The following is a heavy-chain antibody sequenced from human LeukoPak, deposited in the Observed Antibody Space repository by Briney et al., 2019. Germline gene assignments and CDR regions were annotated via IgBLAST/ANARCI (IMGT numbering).Heavy chain of an antibody. CDR1: GFTVSSNC. Sequence: GSLRLSCAASGFTVSSNCMSWVRQAPGKGLEWVSIIYSGGSTYYADSVKGRFTISRDNSKNTLYLQTNSLRAEDTAVYYCARVTIYSGSIRRGYMDVWGKGTTVTVSS. J-gene: IGHJ6*03. D-gene: IGHD1-26*01. CDR2: IYSGGST. V-gene: IGHV3-53*01. CDR3: ARVTIYSGSIRRGYMDV.